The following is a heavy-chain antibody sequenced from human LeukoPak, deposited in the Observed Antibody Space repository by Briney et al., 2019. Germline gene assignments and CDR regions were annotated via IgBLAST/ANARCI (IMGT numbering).Heavy chain of an antibody. V-gene: IGHV4-34*01. J-gene: IGHJ4*02. CDR3: ARGGYYDSGSNFKY. Sequence: SETLSLTCAVYGESFSGYYWNWIRQPPGKGLEWIGEINHSGSTNYNPSLKSRATMSVDTSKNQFSLKLSSVTAADTAVYYCARGGYYDSGSNFKYWGQGILVTVSS. D-gene: IGHD3-10*01. CDR1: GESFSGYY. CDR2: INHSGST.